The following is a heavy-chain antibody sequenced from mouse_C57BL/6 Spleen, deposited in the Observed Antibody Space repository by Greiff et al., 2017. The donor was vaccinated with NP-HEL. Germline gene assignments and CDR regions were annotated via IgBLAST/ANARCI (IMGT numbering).Heavy chain of an antibody. J-gene: IGHJ1*03. CDR2: ISYSGIT. CDR3: ARGANWDGYWYFDV. CDR1: GYSITSDY. V-gene: IGHV3-8*01. D-gene: IGHD4-1*01. Sequence: EVQLQQSGPGLAKPSQPLSLTCSVTGYSITSDYWNWIRTFPGNKLEYMGYISYSGITYYNPSLKSRISITRDTSKNQYYLQLNSVTTEDTATYYCARGANWDGYWYFDVWGTGTTVTVSS.